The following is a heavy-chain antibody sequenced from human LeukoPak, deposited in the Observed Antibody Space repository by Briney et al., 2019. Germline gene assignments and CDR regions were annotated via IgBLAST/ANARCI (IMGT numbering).Heavy chain of an antibody. D-gene: IGHD5-18*01. CDR3: ARGPGGYSFWFDP. CDR2: IYTSGST. J-gene: IGHJ5*02. V-gene: IGHV4-61*02. CDR1: GGSISSGSYY. Sequence: SETLSLTCTVSGGSISSGSYYWSWIRQPAGKGLEWIGRIYTSGSTNYNPSLKSRVTISVDTSKNQFSLRLSSVTAADTAVYSCARGPGGYSFWFDPWGQGTLVTVSS.